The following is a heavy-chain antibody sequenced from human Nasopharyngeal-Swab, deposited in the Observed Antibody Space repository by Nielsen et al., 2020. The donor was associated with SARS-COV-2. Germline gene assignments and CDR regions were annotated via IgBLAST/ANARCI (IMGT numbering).Heavy chain of an antibody. Sequence: GESLKISCAASGFTFSSYDMHWVRQATGKGLEWVSAIGTAGDTYYPGSVRGRFTISRENAKNSLYLQMNSLRVGDTAVYYCAREAFDSTTYYYYKDVWGKGTTVTVSS. CDR2: IGTAGDT. V-gene: IGHV3-13*01. CDR1: GFTFSSYD. CDR3: AREAFDSTTYYYYKDV. D-gene: IGHD1-1*01. J-gene: IGHJ6*03.